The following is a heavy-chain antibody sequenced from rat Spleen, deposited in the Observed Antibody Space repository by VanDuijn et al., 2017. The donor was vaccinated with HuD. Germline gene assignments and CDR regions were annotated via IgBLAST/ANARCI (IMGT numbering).Heavy chain of an antibody. CDR3: ARDAYGGYSVGFAY. J-gene: IGHJ3*01. V-gene: IGHV5-7*01. D-gene: IGHD1-11*01. CDR1: GFTFSDYY. CDR2: ISHDGSST. Sequence: EVQLVESGGDLVQPGRSLKLSCAASGFTFSDYYMAWVRQAPTKGLEWVATISHDGSSTYYRDSVKGRFTISRDNAKSTRYLQMDSLRSEDTATYYCARDAYGGYSVGFAYWGQGTLVTVSS.